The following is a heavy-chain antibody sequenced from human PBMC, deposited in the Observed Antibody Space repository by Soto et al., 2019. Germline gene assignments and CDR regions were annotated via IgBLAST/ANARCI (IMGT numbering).Heavy chain of an antibody. D-gene: IGHD4-17*01. CDR3: ARSYGDYVSY. Sequence: QLQLQESGPGLVKPSETLSLTCTVSGGSISSSSYYWGWIRQPPGKGLEWIGSIYYSGSTYYNPPLKSRVPISVDTSKNQFSLKLSSVTAADTAVYYCARSYGDYVSYWGQGTLVTVSS. V-gene: IGHV4-39*01. J-gene: IGHJ4*02. CDR2: IYYSGST. CDR1: GGSISSSSYY.